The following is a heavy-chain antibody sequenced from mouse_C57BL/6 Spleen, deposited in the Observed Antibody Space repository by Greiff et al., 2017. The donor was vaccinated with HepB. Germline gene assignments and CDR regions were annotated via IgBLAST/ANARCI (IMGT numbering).Heavy chain of an antibody. CDR1: GFNIKNTY. J-gene: IGHJ2*01. D-gene: IGHD2-1*01. Sequence: EVKLQESVAELVRPGASVKLSCTASGFNIKNTYMHWVKQRPEQGLEWIGRIDPANGNTKYAPKFQGKATITADTSSNTAYLQLSSLTSEDTAIYYCARSNYGNYVFFDYWGQGTTLTVSS. V-gene: IGHV14-3*01. CDR3: ARSNYGNYVFFDY. CDR2: IDPANGNT.